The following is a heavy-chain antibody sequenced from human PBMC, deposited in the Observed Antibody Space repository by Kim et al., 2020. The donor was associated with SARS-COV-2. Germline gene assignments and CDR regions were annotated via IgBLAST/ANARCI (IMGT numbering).Heavy chain of an antibody. CDR1: GFTFSSYA. Sequence: GGSLRLSCAASGFTFSSYAMSWVRQAPGKGLEWVSAISGSGGSTYYADSVKGRFTISRDNSKNTLYLQMNSLRAEDTAVYYCAKDGQFWYSSGWYAPLGYWGQGTLVTVSS. CDR2: ISGSGGST. J-gene: IGHJ4*02. D-gene: IGHD6-19*01. CDR3: AKDGQFWYSSGWYAPLGY. V-gene: IGHV3-23*01.